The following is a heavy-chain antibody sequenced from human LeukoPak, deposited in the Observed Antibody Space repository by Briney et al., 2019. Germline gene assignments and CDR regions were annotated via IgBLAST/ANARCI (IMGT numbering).Heavy chain of an antibody. J-gene: IGHJ4*02. CDR2: IKKDGSEK. D-gene: IGHD5-18*01. Sequence: GGPLRLSCAASGFTFSSYGMSWVRQAPGKGLEWVANIKKDGSEKYYVDSVKGRYTISRDNAKTSLYLQMNSLRAEDTAVYYCARQLSGITGYTYGRGIDYWGQGTLVTVSS. CDR3: ARQLSGITGYTYGRGIDY. CDR1: GFTFSSYG. V-gene: IGHV3-7*01.